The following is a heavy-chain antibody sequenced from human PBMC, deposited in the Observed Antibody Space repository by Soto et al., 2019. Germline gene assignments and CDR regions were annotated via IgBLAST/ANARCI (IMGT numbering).Heavy chain of an antibody. CDR2: IYHSGST. Sequence: QVQLQESGPGLVKPSGTLSLTCAVSGGSISSSNWWSWVRQPPGKGLEWIGEIYHSGSTNYNPSLKRRATISVAKSKNQFSLKLSSVTAADTAVYYCARAVLVPAARWFDPWGQGTLVTVSS. J-gene: IGHJ5*02. CDR1: GGSISSSNW. D-gene: IGHD2-2*01. CDR3: ARAVLVPAARWFDP. V-gene: IGHV4-4*02.